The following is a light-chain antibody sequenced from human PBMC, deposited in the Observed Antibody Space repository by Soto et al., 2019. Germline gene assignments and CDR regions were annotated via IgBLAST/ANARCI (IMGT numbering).Light chain of an antibody. J-gene: IGKJ5*01. CDR3: QQVNSYPFT. CDR1: QSISSW. CDR2: KAY. Sequence: DIQMTQSPAILSASVGDRFTITCLASQSISSWLSWYQQKPVKAPTLLLYKAYSLESGVTSRFSSSRSGTAFTLPISSLQPEDFATYYCQQVNSYPFTFGQGTRLDIK. V-gene: IGKV1-5*03.